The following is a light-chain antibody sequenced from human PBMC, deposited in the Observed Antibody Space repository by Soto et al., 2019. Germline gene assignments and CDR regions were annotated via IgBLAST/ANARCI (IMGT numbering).Light chain of an antibody. V-gene: IGLV1-40*01. CDR3: QSYDSRLGGSV. J-gene: IGLJ1*01. CDR2: GNT. CDR1: GYSLGAGFD. Sequence: QSVLTQPPSVSGATGQWVSISCTGSGYSLGAGFDVHWYQQLPGTAPILLIYGNTNRPSGVPDRFSGSKSGTSASLAITGLQAEDEADYYCQSYDSRLGGSVFGTGTKVTVL.